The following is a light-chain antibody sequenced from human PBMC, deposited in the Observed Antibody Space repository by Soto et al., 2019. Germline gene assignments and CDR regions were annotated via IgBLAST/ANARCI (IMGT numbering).Light chain of an antibody. CDR2: GAS. Sequence: EVVMTQFPDTLSVSPGGRATLSCRASQYVTTNLAWYQQRPGQAPRLLIYGASTRATGIPDRFSGSGSGRDFELTISSLQSEDFAVYYCQQYNDWPGGTFGQGTKVEIK. J-gene: IGKJ1*01. V-gene: IGKV3-15*01. CDR1: QYVTTN. CDR3: QQYNDWPGGT.